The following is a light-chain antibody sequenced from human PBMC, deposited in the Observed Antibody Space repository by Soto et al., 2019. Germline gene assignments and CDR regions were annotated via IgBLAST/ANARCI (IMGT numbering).Light chain of an antibody. J-gene: IGKJ4*01. CDR2: KAS. CDR1: QSIRSW. Sequence: DIQMTQSPSTLSASVGDRVTITCRASQSIRSWLAWYQQKPGKAPRLLIYKASSLESGVPSRFSGSGSGTVFTLTISSLQPDDSATYYCQQYDSYCTFGGGTKVEIK. V-gene: IGKV1-5*03. CDR3: QQYDSYCT.